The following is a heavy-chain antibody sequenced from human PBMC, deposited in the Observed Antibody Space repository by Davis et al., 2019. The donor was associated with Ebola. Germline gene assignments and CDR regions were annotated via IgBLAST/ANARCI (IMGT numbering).Heavy chain of an antibody. CDR1: GYTFTSYG. V-gene: IGHV1-18*01. Sequence: AASVKVSCKASGYTFTSYGISWVRQAPGQGLEWMGWISAYNGNTNYAQKFQGRVTITADKSTSTAYMELSSLRSEDTAVYYCARGQGYYYYYYGMDVWGQGTTVTVSS. J-gene: IGHJ6*02. CDR3: ARGQGYYYYYYGMDV. CDR2: ISAYNGNT.